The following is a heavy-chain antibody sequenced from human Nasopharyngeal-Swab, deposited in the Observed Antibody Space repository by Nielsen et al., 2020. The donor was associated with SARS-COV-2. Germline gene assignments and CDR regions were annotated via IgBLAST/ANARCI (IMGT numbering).Heavy chain of an antibody. V-gene: IGHV3-33*01. CDR1: GFTFDLYG. CDR3: ARDPTDNDFGDNLYYFDL. J-gene: IGHJ4*02. CDR2: IFYDGSAP. Sequence: GESLKISCVASGFTFDLYGMHWVRQTPDKGLEWVAVIFYDGSAPYYADSVKGRFTVSRDDSKDTLYLHMDSLRAEDTAIYYCARDPTDNDFGDNLYYFDLWGQGTLVTVSS. D-gene: IGHD4-17*01.